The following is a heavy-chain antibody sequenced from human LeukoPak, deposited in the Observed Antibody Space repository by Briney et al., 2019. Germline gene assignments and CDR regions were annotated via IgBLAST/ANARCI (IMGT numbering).Heavy chain of an antibody. Sequence: GGSLRLSCAASGFTFSSYEMNWVRQAPGKGLEWLSHISDSGSTTYYANSVKGRFTISRDNGKNSVYLQMNSLRTEDTAVYYCAKDHNWSFEDWGQGTLVTVSS. D-gene: IGHD1-20*01. J-gene: IGHJ4*02. CDR3: AKDHNWSFED. CDR2: ISDSGSTT. V-gene: IGHV3-48*03. CDR1: GFTFSSYE.